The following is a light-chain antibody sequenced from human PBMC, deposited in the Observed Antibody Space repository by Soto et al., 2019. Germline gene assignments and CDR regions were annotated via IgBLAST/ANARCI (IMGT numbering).Light chain of an antibody. J-gene: IGLJ1*01. CDR2: DVT. V-gene: IGLV2-14*03. CDR3: SSSTSSGSLV. CDR1: SSDVGANYY. Sequence: QSALTQPASVSGSPGQSITISCTGNSSDVGANYYVSWYQHHAGKGPKLLIYDVTTRPSGVSNRFSGSKSGNTASLTISGLQAEDEADFYGSSSTSSGSLVFGTWTKLTVL.